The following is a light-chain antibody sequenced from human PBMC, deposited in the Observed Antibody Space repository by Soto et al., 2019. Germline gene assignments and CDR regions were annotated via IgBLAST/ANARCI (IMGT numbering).Light chain of an antibody. CDR2: DAS. CDR3: QQYNTYSKT. V-gene: IGKV1-5*01. J-gene: IGKJ1*01. CDR1: QSISNR. Sequence: DIQMTQSPSTLSASVGDRLTITCRASQSISNRLAWYQQRPGKAPKLLIFDASSLESGVPSRFSGSGSGTEFNLTISRLQPDDFATYYCQQYNTYSKTFGQGTKVDIK.